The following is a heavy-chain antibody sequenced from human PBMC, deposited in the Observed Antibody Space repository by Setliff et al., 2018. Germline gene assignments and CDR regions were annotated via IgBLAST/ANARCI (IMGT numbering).Heavy chain of an antibody. CDR1: GDSISSGSYH. J-gene: IGHJ5*02. Sequence: SETLSLTCTVSGDSISSGSYHWSWIRKPAGKGLEWIGRIHPSGSTNYNPSLKSRVTISVDASKNQFSLKVSSVTAADTAVYYCARTTGSTHNWLDPWGPGTLVTVSS. CDR2: IHPSGST. V-gene: IGHV4-61*02. CDR3: ARTTGSTHNWLDP. D-gene: IGHD1-1*01.